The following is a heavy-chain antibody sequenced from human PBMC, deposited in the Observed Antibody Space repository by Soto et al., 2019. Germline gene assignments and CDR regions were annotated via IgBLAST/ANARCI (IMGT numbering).Heavy chain of an antibody. CDR3: AREQYNWKL. CDR1: GVSITSYY. J-gene: IGHJ4*02. Sequence: SETLSLTCSVSGVSITSYYWTWIRHPPGKGLEWIGYVYHTGNTYYNPSLKSRVTISLDTSKNQVSLRLRSVTAADTAVYYCAREQYNWKLWGQGTLVTV. D-gene: IGHD1-20*01. CDR2: VYHTGNT. V-gene: IGHV4-59*01.